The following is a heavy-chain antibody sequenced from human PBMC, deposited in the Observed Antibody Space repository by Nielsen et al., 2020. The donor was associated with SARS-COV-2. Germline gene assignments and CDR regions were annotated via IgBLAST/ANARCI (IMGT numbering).Heavy chain of an antibody. CDR1: GGSISNYY. Sequence: SETLSLTCTVSGGSISNYYWSWIRQPPGKGLEWIGNTQYSGSTYYNPSLKSRVTISVDTSKNQFSLKLSSVTAADTALYYCARRGSFATPLADAFDIWGQGTMVTVSS. CDR2: TQYSGST. D-gene: IGHD1-26*01. V-gene: IGHV4-59*08. J-gene: IGHJ3*02. CDR3: ARRGSFATPLADAFDI.